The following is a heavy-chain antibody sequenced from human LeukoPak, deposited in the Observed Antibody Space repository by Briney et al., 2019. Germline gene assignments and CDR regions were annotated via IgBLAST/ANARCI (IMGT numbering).Heavy chain of an antibody. CDR1: GFTFSSFA. D-gene: IGHD3-10*01. CDR3: VKDDSYYYDSGIYPY. Sequence: HPGGSLRLSCSASGFTFSSFALHWVRQAPGKGLEYVSGISNTGVSTYYADSVTGRFTISRDNSKNTLYLQMGSLRAEDTAIYYCVKDDSYYYDSGIYPYWGQGTLVTVSS. J-gene: IGHJ4*02. CDR2: ISNTGVST. V-gene: IGHV3-64D*06.